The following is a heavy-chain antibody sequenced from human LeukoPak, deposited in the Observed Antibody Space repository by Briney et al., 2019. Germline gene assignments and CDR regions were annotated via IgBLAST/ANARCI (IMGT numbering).Heavy chain of an antibody. CDR2: IYYSGST. V-gene: IGHV4-59*01. D-gene: IGHD5-18*01. CDR1: GXSISSYY. CDR3: ARVQGGYSYGYYFDY. Sequence: SETLSLTCTVSGXSISSYYGSWIRQSPGKGLEWIGYIYYSGSTYYNPSLKSRVTISIDTSKNQFSLKLSSVTAADTAVYYCARVQGGYSYGYYFDYWGQGTLVTVSS. J-gene: IGHJ4*02.